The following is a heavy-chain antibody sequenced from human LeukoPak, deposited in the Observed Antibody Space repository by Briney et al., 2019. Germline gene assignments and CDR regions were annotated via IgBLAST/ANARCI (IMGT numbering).Heavy chain of an antibody. CDR1: GFSMSGYY. CDR3: AREIYGDKKGKDY. D-gene: IGHD3-10*01. V-gene: IGHV1-2*02. Sequence: ASVKVSCKASGFSMSGYYMHWVRQAPGQGLEYTGCINGGSGATHYAQSFQGRVTMTRDTSISTVYMELTSLTYDDTAVYYCAREIYGDKKGKDYWGQGTLVTVSS. CDR2: INGGSGAT. J-gene: IGHJ4*02.